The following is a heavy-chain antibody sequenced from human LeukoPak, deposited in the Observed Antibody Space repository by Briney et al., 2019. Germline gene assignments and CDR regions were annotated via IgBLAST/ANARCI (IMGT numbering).Heavy chain of an antibody. J-gene: IGHJ4*02. V-gene: IGHV1-69*01. Sequence: GSSVKVSCKASGGTFSSYAISWVRQAPGQGLEWMGGIIPIFSTANYAQKFQGRVTITADESTSTAYMELSSLRSEDTAVYYCARDLGNYYDSSGYSYWGQGTLVTVSS. CDR1: GGTFSSYA. CDR3: ARDLGNYYDSSGYSY. CDR2: IIPIFSTA. D-gene: IGHD3-22*01.